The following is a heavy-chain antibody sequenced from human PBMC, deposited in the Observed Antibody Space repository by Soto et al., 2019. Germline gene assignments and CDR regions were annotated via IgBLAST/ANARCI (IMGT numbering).Heavy chain of an antibody. CDR1: GYTFTSYY. D-gene: IGHD2-2*01. V-gene: IGHV1-46*01. Sequence: ASVKVSCKASGYTFTSYYMHWVRQAPGQGLEWMGKINPSSGNTKYAQKFQGRVTITRDTSASTAYMELSSLRSEDTAVYYCARGVPPIDYWGQGTLVTVSS. CDR2: INPSSGNT. J-gene: IGHJ4*02. CDR3: ARGVPPIDY.